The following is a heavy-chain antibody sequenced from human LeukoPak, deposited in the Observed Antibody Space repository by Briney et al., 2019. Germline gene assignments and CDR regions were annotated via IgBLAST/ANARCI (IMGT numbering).Heavy chain of an antibody. J-gene: IGHJ3*02. CDR1: GGTFSSYA. D-gene: IGHD2-15*01. Sequence: ASVKVSCKASGGTFSSYAISWVRQAPGQGLEWMGWINPNSGGTNYAQKFQGRVTMTRDTSISTAYMELSRLRSDDTAVYYCARSRGYCSGGSCYYNAFDIWGQGTMVTVSS. CDR2: INPNSGGT. V-gene: IGHV1-2*02. CDR3: ARSRGYCSGGSCYYNAFDI.